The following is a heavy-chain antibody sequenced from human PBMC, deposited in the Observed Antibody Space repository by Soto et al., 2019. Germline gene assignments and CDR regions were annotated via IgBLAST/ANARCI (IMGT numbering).Heavy chain of an antibody. CDR2: ISWNSGSI. CDR1: GFTFDEYA. D-gene: IGHD1-7*01. J-gene: IGHJ4*02. Sequence: SLRLSGAASGFTFDEYAMHCVRQAPGKGLEWVSGISWNSGSIGYAGSVKGRFTSSRDNDKNSLYLQMNSLRAEDTALYYCAKDSWQLALRSPRDYWGQGTLVTVSS. CDR3: AKDSWQLALRSPRDY. V-gene: IGHV3-9*01.